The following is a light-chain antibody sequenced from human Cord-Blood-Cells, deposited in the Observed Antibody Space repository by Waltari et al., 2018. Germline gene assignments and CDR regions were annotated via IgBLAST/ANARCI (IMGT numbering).Light chain of an antibody. CDR1: RSDVGGYNY. Sequence: QSALTQPASVSGSPGQSITISCTGTRSDVGGYNYVSWYQQHPGKAPKLMIYDVSKRPSGVSNRFSGSKSGNTASLTISGLQAEDEADYYCSSYTSSGVVFGGGTKLTVL. J-gene: IGLJ2*01. CDR2: DVS. V-gene: IGLV2-14*01. CDR3: SSYTSSGVV.